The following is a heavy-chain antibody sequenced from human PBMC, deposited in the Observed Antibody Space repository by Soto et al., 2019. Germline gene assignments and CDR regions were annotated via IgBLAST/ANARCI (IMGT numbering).Heavy chain of an antibody. CDR1: GFTFSSYN. J-gene: IGHJ6*03. V-gene: IGHV3-21*01. D-gene: IGHD4-17*01. Sequence: DVQLVESGGGLVKPGGSLRLSCAASGFTFSSYNMNWVRQAPGKGLEWVSFISSNNSYIYYSELVKGRFTVSRDNAKNSLYLQMNSLRDEDTAVYYCARKTGLAMTTYYYYYMDVWGKGTTVTVSS. CDR2: ISSNNSYI. CDR3: ARKTGLAMTTYYYYYMDV.